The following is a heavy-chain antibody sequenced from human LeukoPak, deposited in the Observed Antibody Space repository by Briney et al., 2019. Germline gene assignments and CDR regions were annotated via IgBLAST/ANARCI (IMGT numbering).Heavy chain of an antibody. CDR1: GYTFTGYW. Sequence: ASVKVSCXASGYTFTGYWHWVRQAPEQGLEWMGPINPNSGGTDYAQNFQGRVTMTRDTSISTAYTELSSLRSDDTAVYYCARFLSGSHDAFDIWGQGTMVTVSS. CDR2: INPNSGGT. J-gene: IGHJ3*02. V-gene: IGHV1-2*06. CDR3: ARFLSGSHDAFDI. D-gene: IGHD1-26*01.